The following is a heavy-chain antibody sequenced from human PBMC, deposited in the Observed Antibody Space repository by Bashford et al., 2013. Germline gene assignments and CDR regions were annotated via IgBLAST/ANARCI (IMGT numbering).Heavy chain of an antibody. Sequence: GSLRLSCIASGFTFDSYAMSWVRQAPGKGLEWVSAVSSSGDTTYYADSVKGRFTISRDNSKSTLYLQMNNLRAEDTAVYYCAKGQRQQLLSYYHYNYYMDVWGKGTTVTVSS. CDR3: AKGQRQQLLSYYHYNYYMDV. V-gene: IGHV3-23*01. J-gene: IGHJ6*03. D-gene: IGHD6-13*01. CDR2: VSSSGDTT. CDR1: GFTFDSYA.